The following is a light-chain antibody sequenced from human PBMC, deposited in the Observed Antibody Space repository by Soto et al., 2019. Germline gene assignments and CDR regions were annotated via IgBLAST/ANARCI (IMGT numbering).Light chain of an antibody. CDR1: SSDVGGYNY. CDR3: SLYTSSSTYV. CDR2: GVS. V-gene: IGLV2-14*01. Sequence: QPASVSGSPGQSITISCTGTSSDVGGYNYVSWYQQHPGKAPKLMIYGVSNRPSGVPDRFSGSKSGNTASLTISGLQAEDEADYYCSLYTSSSTYVFGTGTKVTVL. J-gene: IGLJ1*01.